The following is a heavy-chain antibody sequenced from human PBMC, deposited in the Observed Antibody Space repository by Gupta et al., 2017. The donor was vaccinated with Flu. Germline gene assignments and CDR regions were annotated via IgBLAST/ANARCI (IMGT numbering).Heavy chain of an antibody. J-gene: IGHJ6*02. Sequence: QARVVESGGGVVMPGKYLRLSCAASGFSFCNCGMHWVRQAQGKGLEWLAGISHDGSQNYHTDSVKGRFIISRDNSKNTLYLQMRGLRTEDTAVYYCAKDWRWNNNIYGMNVWGQGTTVTVSS. CDR2: ISHDGSQN. CDR1: GFSFCNCG. V-gene: IGHV3-30*18. D-gene: IGHD1-1*01. CDR3: AKDWRWNNNIYGMNV.